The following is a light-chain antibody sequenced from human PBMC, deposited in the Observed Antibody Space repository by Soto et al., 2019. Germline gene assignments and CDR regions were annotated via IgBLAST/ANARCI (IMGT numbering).Light chain of an antibody. CDR3: SSYTTTGVGV. Sequence: QSALTQPASVSGSPGQSITISCTGTDSDVGGYNYVSWYQHHPGNAPKVMIYNVSYRPSGVSNRFSGSKSGNTASLTIYGLQAEDESDYYCSSYTTTGVGVFGGGTKLTVL. J-gene: IGLJ2*01. CDR2: NVS. V-gene: IGLV2-14*03. CDR1: DSDVGGYNY.